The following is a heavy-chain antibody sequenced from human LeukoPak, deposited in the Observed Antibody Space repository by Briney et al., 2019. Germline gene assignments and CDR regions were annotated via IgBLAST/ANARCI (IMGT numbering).Heavy chain of an antibody. D-gene: IGHD2-8*01. Sequence: EASVKVSCKASGYTFTSYDINWVRQATGQGLEWMGWMNPNSGNTGYVQKFQGRVSMTRNTSISTAYMELGSLRSEDTAVYYCGRGRGNGRPENYFDYWGQGTLVTVSS. V-gene: IGHV1-8*01. CDR3: GRGRGNGRPENYFDY. J-gene: IGHJ4*02. CDR1: GYTFTSYD. CDR2: MNPNSGNT.